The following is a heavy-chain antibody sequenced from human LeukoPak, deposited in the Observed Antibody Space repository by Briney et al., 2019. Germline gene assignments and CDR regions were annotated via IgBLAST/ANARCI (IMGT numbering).Heavy chain of an antibody. V-gene: IGHV3-15*01. J-gene: IGHJ4*02. CDR2: IKSKNDGGTT. CDR3: TTDPFYYYGSGSSYR. Sequence: GSLRLSCVASGFTFSNAWMSWVRQAPGKGLEWVGRIKSKNDGGTTDYAAPVKGRFTISRDDSKNTLYLQMNSLKTEDTAVYYCTTDPFYYYGSGSSYRWGQGTLVTVSS. D-gene: IGHD3-10*01. CDR1: GFTFSNAW.